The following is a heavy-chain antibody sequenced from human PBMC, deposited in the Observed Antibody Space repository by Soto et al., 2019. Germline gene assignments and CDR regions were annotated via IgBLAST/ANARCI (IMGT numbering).Heavy chain of an antibody. CDR3: ARGRRVLRFLEWLYNWFDP. CDR2: MNPNSGNT. V-gene: IGHV1-8*01. J-gene: IGHJ5*02. D-gene: IGHD3-3*01. Sequence: QVQLVQSGAEVKKPGASVKVSCKASGYTFTSYDINWVRQATGQGLEWMGGMNPNSGNTGYAQNFQGRVTMTRNTSISTAYMELSSLRSEDTAVYYCARGRRVLRFLEWLYNWFDPWGQGTLVTVSS. CDR1: GYTFTSYD.